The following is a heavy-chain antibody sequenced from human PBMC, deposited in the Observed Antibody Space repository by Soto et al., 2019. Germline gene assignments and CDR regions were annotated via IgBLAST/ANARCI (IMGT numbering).Heavy chain of an antibody. J-gene: IGHJ6*02. CDR1: GFTFSSYA. CDR2: ISGSGGST. CDR3: AKDSEVDVIGHYYYYGMDV. D-gene: IGHD2-15*01. Sequence: GGSLRLSCAASGFTFSSYAMSWVRQAPGKGLEWVSAISGSGGSTYYADSVKGRFTISRDNSKNTLYLQMNSLRAEDTAVYYCAKDSEVDVIGHYYYYGMDVWGQGTTVTVSS. V-gene: IGHV3-23*01.